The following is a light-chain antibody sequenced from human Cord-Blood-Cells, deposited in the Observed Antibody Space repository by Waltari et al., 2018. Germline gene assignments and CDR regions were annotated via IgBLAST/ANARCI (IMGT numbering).Light chain of an antibody. V-gene: IGKV4-1*01. CDR2: WAS. J-gene: IGKJ2*01. Sequence: DIVMTQSTDSLAVSLGERATIHCKPSQSVLYSSNNKTYLAWYQQKPGQPPKLLIYWASTRESGVPDRFSGSGSGTDFTLTISSLQAEDVAVYYCQQYYSTPYTFGQGTKLEIK. CDR1: QSVLYSSNNKTY. CDR3: QQYYSTPYT.